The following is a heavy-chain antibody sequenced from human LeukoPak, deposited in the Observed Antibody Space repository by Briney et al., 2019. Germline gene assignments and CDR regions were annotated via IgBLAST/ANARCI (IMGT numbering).Heavy chain of an antibody. V-gene: IGHV4-59*01. CDR1: GGSISSYY. Sequence: SETLSLTCTVSGGSISSYYLSWIRQPPGKGLEWIGYIYYSGSTNYNPSLKSRVTISVDTSKNQFSLKLSSATAADTAVYYCARGLRDQYYYDSSGYYYFDYWGQGTLVTVSS. D-gene: IGHD3-22*01. CDR2: IYYSGST. CDR3: ARGLRDQYYYDSSGYYYFDY. J-gene: IGHJ4*02.